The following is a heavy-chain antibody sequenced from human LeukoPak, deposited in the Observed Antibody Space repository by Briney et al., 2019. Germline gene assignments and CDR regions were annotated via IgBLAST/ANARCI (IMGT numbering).Heavy chain of an antibody. CDR2: IYSGGST. CDR3: ARDRLGGSWYFVDY. CDR1: GFTVSIHY. J-gene: IGHJ4*02. D-gene: IGHD6-13*01. Sequence: PGGSLRLSCAASGFTVSIHYMSWVRQAPGKGLEWVSVIYSGGSTYYADSVKGRFTISRDNSKNTLYLQTNSLRAEDTAVYYCARDRLGGSWYFVDYWGQGTLVTVSS. V-gene: IGHV3-66*01.